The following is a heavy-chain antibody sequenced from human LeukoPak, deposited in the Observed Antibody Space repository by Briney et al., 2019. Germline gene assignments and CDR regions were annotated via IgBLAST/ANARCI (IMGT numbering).Heavy chain of an antibody. V-gene: IGHV3-23*01. CDR3: ASRTWVGAGYYAFDI. J-gene: IGHJ3*02. CDR1: GFTFSNHA. CDR2: RGSDGTP. Sequence: GGSLRLSCAASGFTFSNHAVSWVRQAPGKGLEWVSARGSDGTPYCTDSLKGRFTISGDNSKNTVYLQLSSLRLEDTAVYYCASRTWVGAGYYAFDIWGQGTMVTVSS. D-gene: IGHD1-26*01.